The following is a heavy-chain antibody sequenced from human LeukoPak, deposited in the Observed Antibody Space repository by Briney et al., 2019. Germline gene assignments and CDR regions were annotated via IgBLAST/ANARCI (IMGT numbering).Heavy chain of an antibody. CDR2: IYYSGST. Sequence: PSETLSLTCTVSGGSISSYYWSWIRQPPGKGLEWIGYIYYSGSTNYNPSLKSRVTISVGTSKNQFSLKLSSVTAADTAVYYCARVWRCADDVCPDVFEKWGQGTLVTVSS. J-gene: IGHJ4*02. CDR1: GGSISSYY. D-gene: IGHD2-8*01. CDR3: ARVWRCADDVCPDVFEK. V-gene: IGHV4-59*01.